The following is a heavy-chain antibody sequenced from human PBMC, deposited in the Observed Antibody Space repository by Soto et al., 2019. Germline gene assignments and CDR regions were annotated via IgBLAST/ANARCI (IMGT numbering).Heavy chain of an antibody. CDR2: IFSNDEK. J-gene: IGHJ6*02. Sequence: QVTLKESGPVLVKPTETLTLTCTVSGFSLSNARMGVSWIHQPPGKALEWLAHIFSNDEKYYSTSLKSRLTISKDTSKSQVVLSMTNVDPVDTATYYCARRYYYYGMDVWGQGTTVTVSS. V-gene: IGHV2-26*01. CDR3: ARRYYYYGMDV. CDR1: GFSLSNARMG.